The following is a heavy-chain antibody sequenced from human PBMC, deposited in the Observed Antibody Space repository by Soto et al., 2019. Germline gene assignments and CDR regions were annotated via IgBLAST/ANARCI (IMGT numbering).Heavy chain of an antibody. D-gene: IGHD3-3*01. J-gene: IGHJ5*02. V-gene: IGHV3-23*01. CDR2: ISGSGGST. CDR1: GFTFSSYA. Sequence: EVQLLESGGGLVQPGGSLRLSCAASGFTFSSYAMSWVRQAPGKGLEWVSAISGSGGSTYYADSVKGRFTISRDNSKNTLYLQMNSLRAEDTAVYYCAKDFSGVDDFWSGYLFAPWGQGTMVTVSS. CDR3: AKDFSGVDDFWSGYLFAP.